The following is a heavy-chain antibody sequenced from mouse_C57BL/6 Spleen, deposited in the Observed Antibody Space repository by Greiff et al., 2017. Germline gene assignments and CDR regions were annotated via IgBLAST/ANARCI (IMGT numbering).Heavy chain of an antibody. Sequence: EVMLVESEGGLVQPGSSMKLSCTASGFTFSDYYMAWVRQVPEKGLEWVANINYDGSSTYYLDSLKSRFIISRENAKNILYLQMSRLKSEDTATYCCARDEGLRYFDVWGTGTTVTVSS. D-gene: IGHD2-4*01. J-gene: IGHJ1*03. CDR1: GFTFSDYY. CDR3: ARDEGLRYFDV. CDR2: INYDGSST. V-gene: IGHV5-16*01.